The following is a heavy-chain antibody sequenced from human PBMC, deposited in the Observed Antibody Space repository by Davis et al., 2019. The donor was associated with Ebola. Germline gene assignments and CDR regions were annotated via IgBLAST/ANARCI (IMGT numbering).Heavy chain of an antibody. CDR2: IRSKANSYAT. Sequence: GGSLRLSCAASGFTFSGSAMHWVRQASGKGLEWVGRIRSKANSYATAYAASVKGRFTIPRDDSKNTAYLQMNSLKTEDTAVYYCTRQPSKYYYYGMDVWGQGTTVTVSS. CDR3: TRQPSKYYYYGMDV. J-gene: IGHJ6*02. CDR1: GFTFSGSA. V-gene: IGHV3-73*01.